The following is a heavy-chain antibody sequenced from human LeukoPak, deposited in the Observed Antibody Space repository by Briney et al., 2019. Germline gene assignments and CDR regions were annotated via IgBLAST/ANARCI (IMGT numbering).Heavy chain of an antibody. J-gene: IGHJ5*02. D-gene: IGHD2-2*01. CDR2: ISGSGGIT. CDR3: AKVVGYCGSPSCSVDP. CDR1: GFTFSSYA. V-gene: IGHV3-23*01. Sequence: GASLRLSCEASGFTFSSYAMSWVRQAPGKGLEWVSGISGSGGITKYVDSVKGRFTISRDNSKNTLYLQMNSLRAEDTAVYYCAKVVGYCGSPSCSVDPWGQGTLVTVPS.